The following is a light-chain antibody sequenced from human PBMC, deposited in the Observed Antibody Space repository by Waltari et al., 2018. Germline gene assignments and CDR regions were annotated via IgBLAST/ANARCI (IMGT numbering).Light chain of an antibody. J-gene: IGLJ1*01. CDR1: SSSLGSNN. CDR2: SNN. V-gene: IGLV1-44*01. Sequence: QSVLTQPPSASWTPGQRVTITCSGSSSSLGSNNVNWYQQRPGTAPKLRIYSNNLRPSGVPDRCSGSKSGTSASLASSGLQSEDEADYYCAAWDDSLNGRGVFGTGTKVTVL. CDR3: AAWDDSLNGRGV.